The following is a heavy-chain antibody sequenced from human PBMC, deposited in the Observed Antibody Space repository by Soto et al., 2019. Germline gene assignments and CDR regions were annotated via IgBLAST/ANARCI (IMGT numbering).Heavy chain of an antibody. CDR1: GFTVSNNY. D-gene: IGHD1-1*01. Sequence: PGGSLRLSCAPSGFTVSNNYMSWVRQAPGKGLEWVAVIFSDGRIYYTDSVKGRFTISRDNSKNTLYLQINSLRAEDTAVYYCARSFIWTGLFDYWGQGTLVTVSS. J-gene: IGHJ4*02. CDR3: ARSFIWTGLFDY. CDR2: IFSDGRI. V-gene: IGHV3-66*01.